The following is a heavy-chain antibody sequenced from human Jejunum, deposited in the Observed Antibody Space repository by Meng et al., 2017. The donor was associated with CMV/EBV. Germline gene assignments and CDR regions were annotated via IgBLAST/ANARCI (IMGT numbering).Heavy chain of an antibody. CDR2: TSYDGNSP. V-gene: IGHV3-30*04. J-gene: IGHJ4*02. CDR3: ARDGGGFNSSPFDR. D-gene: IGHD3-16*01. CDR1: GFPFRRHA. Sequence: ASGFPFRRHAMPWVRPAPGKGLEWVAVTSYDGNSPYYTDSVKGRFTISRDNSDNMLYLHMNSLRADDTALYYCARDGGGFNSSPFDRWGQGTLVTVSS.